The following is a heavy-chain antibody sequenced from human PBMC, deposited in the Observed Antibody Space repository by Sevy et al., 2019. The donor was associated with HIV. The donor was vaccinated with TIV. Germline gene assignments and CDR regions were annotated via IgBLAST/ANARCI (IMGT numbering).Heavy chain of an antibody. D-gene: IGHD3-22*01. V-gene: IGHV1-18*01. Sequence: ALVKVSCKTSGYRFLSYGISWVRQAPGQGLEWMGWISPNDGKTNYPQNLRDRVTLTTDTSTATAYMELRSLTSDDTAVYFCARDWPVVITDYWGQGTLVTVSS. CDR2: ISPNDGKT. J-gene: IGHJ4*02. CDR1: GYRFLSYG. CDR3: ARDWPVVITDY.